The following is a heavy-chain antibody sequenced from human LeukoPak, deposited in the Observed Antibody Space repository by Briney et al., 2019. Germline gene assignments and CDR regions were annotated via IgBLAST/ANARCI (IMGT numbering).Heavy chain of an antibody. V-gene: IGHV3-23*01. CDR1: GFTFSNYA. J-gene: IGHJ5*02. Sequence: GGSLRLSCAASGFTFSNYAMSWVRQAPGKGLEWVSTISNSGGSTYCADSVKGRFAISRDNSKNTLYLQMNSLRAEDTAVYYCAKGTTVIRGGWFDPWGQGTLVTVSS. CDR2: ISNSGGST. D-gene: IGHD4-17*01. CDR3: AKGTTVIRGGWFDP.